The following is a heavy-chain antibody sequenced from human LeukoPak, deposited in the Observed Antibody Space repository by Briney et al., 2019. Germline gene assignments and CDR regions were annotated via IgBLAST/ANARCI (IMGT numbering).Heavy chain of an antibody. D-gene: IGHD6-13*01. CDR2: IRYHGNDK. V-gene: IGHV3-30*02. CDR1: GFTFSTCG. Sequence: GGSLRLSCAASGFTFSTCGMHWVRQAPGQGLEWVAFIRYHGNDKYYADSVKGRFTISRDNSENMLYLQMNSLRGEDTAVYYCTKSPGSWKFDGWGQGTLVTVSS. J-gene: IGHJ4*02. CDR3: TKSPGSWKFDG.